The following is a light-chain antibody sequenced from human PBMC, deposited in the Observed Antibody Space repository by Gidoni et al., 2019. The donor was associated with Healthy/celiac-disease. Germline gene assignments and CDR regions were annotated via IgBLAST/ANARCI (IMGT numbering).Light chain of an antibody. CDR1: QSISSW. Sequence: DIQISNSPSTLSASVGDRVTITCRASQSISSWLAWYQQKPGKAPKLLIYDASSWESGVPSRFSGRGSGTEFTLTISSLQPDDFATYYCQQYNSYPYTFGQGTKLEIK. J-gene: IGKJ2*01. V-gene: IGKV1-5*01. CDR2: DAS. CDR3: QQYNSYPYT.